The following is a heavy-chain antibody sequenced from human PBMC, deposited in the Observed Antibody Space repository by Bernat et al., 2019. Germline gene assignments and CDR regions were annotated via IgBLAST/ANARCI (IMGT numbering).Heavy chain of an antibody. J-gene: IGHJ4*02. CDR2: INTNTGNP. Sequence: QVQLVQSGSELKEPGASVKVSCKASGYIFTTYAMNWVRQAHGRGPEWMGWINTNTGNPTYVQGFTGRFVFSLDTSVSTAYLQISSLKAEDTAVYYCARDRGGRLRLFEYWGQGTLVTVSS. CDR3: ARDRGGRLRLFEY. V-gene: IGHV7-4-1*02. CDR1: GYIFTTYA. D-gene: IGHD4-17*01.